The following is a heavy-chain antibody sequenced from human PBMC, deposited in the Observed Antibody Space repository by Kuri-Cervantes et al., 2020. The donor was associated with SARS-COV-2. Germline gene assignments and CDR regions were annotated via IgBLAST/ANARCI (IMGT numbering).Heavy chain of an antibody. V-gene: IGHV4-31*01. CDR1: GGSISSGGYY. J-gene: IGHJ5*02. CDR3: AKDIGVVPAASTLAWFDP. CDR2: IYYSGSS. D-gene: IGHD2-2*01. Sequence: SETLSLTCTVSGGSISSGGYYWSWSRQHPGKVLECIGYIYYSGSSYYNPSLKSLVTMSVDTSKNQFSLKLSSVTAAGTAVYYCAKDIGVVPAASTLAWFDPWGQGTLVTVSS.